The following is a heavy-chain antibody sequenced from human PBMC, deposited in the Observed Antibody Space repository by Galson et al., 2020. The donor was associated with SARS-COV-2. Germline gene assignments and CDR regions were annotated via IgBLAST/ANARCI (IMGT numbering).Heavy chain of an antibody. CDR1: GFTFSSYG. D-gene: IGHD2-21*01. Sequence: GESLKISYAASGFTFSSYGMHWVRQAPGKGLEWVAIISYDGSTKYYADSVNGRFTISRDNSKNTLYLQMNSLRAEDTAVYYWARDGVVIAPTPNFDYWGQGTLVTVSS. V-gene: IGHV3-30*03. J-gene: IGHJ4*02. CDR2: ISYDGSTK. CDR3: ARDGVVIAPTPNFDY.